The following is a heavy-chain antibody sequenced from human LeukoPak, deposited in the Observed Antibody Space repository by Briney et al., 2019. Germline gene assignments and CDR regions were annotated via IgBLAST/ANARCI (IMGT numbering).Heavy chain of an antibody. Sequence: PSQTLSLTCTVSGGSISIGGYYWSWIRQPAGKGLEWIGRIYDSGSTNYNPSFKSRFTISVDTSKNQFSLRLTSVTTADTAIYYCASSRRGYTSGWFFDYWGQGALVTVSS. V-gene: IGHV4-61*02. CDR2: IYDSGST. CDR1: GGSISIGGYY. CDR3: ASSRRGYTSGWFFDY. D-gene: IGHD6-13*01. J-gene: IGHJ4*02.